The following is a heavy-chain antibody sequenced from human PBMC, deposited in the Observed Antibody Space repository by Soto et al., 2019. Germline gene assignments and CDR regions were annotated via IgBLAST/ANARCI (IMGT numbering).Heavy chain of an antibody. Sequence: QVQLQQWGAGLLKPSETLSLTCAVYGGSFSAYYGSWIRQSPGKGLEWLGEIHHSGSTNYKPSLKSRVTKSVDTSKNQFSLELRSVTAADTAVYYCASYGSGRYYNGYYFDSWGQGTLVTVSS. CDR3: ASYGSGRYYNGYYFDS. V-gene: IGHV4-34*01. CDR2: IHHSGST. J-gene: IGHJ4*02. D-gene: IGHD3-10*01. CDR1: GGSFSAYY.